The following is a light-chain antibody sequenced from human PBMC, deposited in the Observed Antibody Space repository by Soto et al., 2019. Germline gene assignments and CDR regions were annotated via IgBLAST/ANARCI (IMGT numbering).Light chain of an antibody. CDR2: DAS. J-gene: IGKJ4*01. Sequence: EIVLTQSPDTLSLSPGERATLSCRASQSVDNYLAWYQQRPGQAPRLLIYDASNMASGIPARFSGSGSGTDFTLTISSLEPEDFAVYYCQQRSTGPPLTFGGGTKVEIK. CDR1: QSVDNY. CDR3: QQRSTGPPLT. V-gene: IGKV3-11*01.